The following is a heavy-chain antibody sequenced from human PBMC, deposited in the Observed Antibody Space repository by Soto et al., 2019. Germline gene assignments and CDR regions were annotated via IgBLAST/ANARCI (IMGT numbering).Heavy chain of an antibody. CDR1: GGSISSYY. D-gene: IGHD2-15*01. V-gene: IGHV4-59*01. Sequence: SETLSLTCTVSGGSISSYYWSWIRQPPGKGLEWIGYIYYSGSTNYNPSLKSRVTISVDTSKNQFSLKLSSVTAADTAVYYCARDRPYCSGGSCYPTYYGMDVWGQGTTVTVSS. CDR3: ARDRPYCSGGSCYPTYYGMDV. J-gene: IGHJ6*02. CDR2: IYYSGST.